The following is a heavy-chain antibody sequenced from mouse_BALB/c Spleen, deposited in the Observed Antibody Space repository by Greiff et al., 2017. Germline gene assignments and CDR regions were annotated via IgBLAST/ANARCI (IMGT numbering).Heavy chain of an antibody. V-gene: IGHV2-9*02. CDR2: IWAGGST. CDR1: GFSLTSYG. Sequence: QVQLKESGPGLVAPSQSLSITCTVSGFSLTSYGVHWVSQPPGKGLEWLGVIWAGGSTNYNSALMSRLSISKDNSKSQVFLKMNSLQTDDTAMYYCARHGSSYGSAMDYWGQGTSVTVSS. J-gene: IGHJ4*01. CDR3: ARHGSSYGSAMDY. D-gene: IGHD1-1*01.